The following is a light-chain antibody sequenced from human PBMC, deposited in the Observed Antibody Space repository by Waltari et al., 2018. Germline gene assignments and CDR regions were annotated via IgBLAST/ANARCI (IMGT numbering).Light chain of an antibody. J-gene: IGLJ3*02. CDR2: ETN. Sequence: QAVVTQEPSLTVSPGGTVTLTCGSSTGAVTSGHYPYWFQQRPGHAPRTLIYETNKKHSKTPARFSGFLRGGKAALTLSGAQPEDEADYYCLLSYSGGWGFGGVTTLTVL. V-gene: IGLV7-46*01. CDR1: TGAVTSGHY. CDR3: LLSYSGGWG.